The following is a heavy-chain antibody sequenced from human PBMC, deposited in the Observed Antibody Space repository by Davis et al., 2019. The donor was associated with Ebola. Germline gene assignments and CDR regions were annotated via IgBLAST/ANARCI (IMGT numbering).Heavy chain of an antibody. V-gene: IGHV3-11*06. CDR2: ISSSSSYT. CDR3: ARVGSKNCSSTNCYTYYYYGMDV. J-gene: IGHJ6*02. Sequence: GESLKISCAASGFTFSDYYMSWIRQAPGKGLEWVSYISSSSSYTNYADSVKGRFTISRDNAKNSLYLQMNSLRAEDTAVYYCARVGSKNCSSTNCYTYYYYGMDVWGQGTTVTVSS. CDR1: GFTFSDYY. D-gene: IGHD2-2*02.